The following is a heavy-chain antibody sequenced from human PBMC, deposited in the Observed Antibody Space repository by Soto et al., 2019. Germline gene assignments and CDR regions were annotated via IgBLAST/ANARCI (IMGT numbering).Heavy chain of an antibody. V-gene: IGHV1-3*01. CDR2: INAGNGNT. CDR1: GYTFTSYA. CDR3: ARDDACDSGSHYIDYFNC. J-gene: IGHJ4*02. D-gene: IGHD1-26*01. Sequence: ASVKVSCKASGYTFTSYAMHWVRQAPGQRLEWMGWINAGNGNTKYSQKFQGRVTITRDTSAGITYMELSSLTSEDTAIYYCARDDACDSGSHYIDYFNCWGQGTLVTVAS.